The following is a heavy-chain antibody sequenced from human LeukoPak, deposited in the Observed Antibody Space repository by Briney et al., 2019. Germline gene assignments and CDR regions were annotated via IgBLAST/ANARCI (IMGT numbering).Heavy chain of an antibody. CDR2: IRYDGSNK. D-gene: IGHD5-18*01. V-gene: IGHV3-30*02. CDR1: GFTCSSYG. Sequence: PGGSLRLSCAASGFTCSSYGMHWIRQAPGKGLEWVAFIRYDGSNKYYADSVKGRFTISRDNSKNTLYLQMNSLRAQDTAVYYCAKSGYSYGYSFDYWGQGTLVTVSS. J-gene: IGHJ4*02. CDR3: AKSGYSYGYSFDY.